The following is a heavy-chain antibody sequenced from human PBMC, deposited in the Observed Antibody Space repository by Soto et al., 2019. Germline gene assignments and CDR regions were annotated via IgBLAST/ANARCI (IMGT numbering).Heavy chain of an antibody. CDR3: ARGRLVRASGNDYLIS. CDR1: GFVFTDHA. Sequence: QVLLVQSGAEVEKPGASVRLSCRTSGFVFTDHAIHWARQAPGQRLEWVGWVNAGNGHTKYSQKFQGSVTLTRDTATYTAYMELSSLRSEDTAVCYCARGRLVRASGNDYLISWCQGTLVTVSS. J-gene: IGHJ5*02. CDR2: VNAGNGHT. V-gene: IGHV1-3*01. D-gene: IGHD3-10*01.